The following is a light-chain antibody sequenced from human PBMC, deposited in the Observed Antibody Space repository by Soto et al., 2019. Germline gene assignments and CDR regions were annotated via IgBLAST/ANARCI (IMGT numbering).Light chain of an antibody. J-gene: IGLJ1*01. CDR1: SSDVGGYNY. V-gene: IGLV2-14*01. Sequence: QSALTQPASVSGSPGQSITISCTGTSSDVGGYNYVSWYQQHPGKAPKLMIYEVSNRPSGVSNRFSGSKSGNTASLTISGLQAEDEAEYYGSSYTSSSTLVFGTGTKLTVL. CDR3: SSYTSSSTLV. CDR2: EVS.